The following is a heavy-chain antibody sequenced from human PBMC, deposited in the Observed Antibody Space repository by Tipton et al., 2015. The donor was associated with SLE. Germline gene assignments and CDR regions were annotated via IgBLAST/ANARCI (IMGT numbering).Heavy chain of an antibody. V-gene: IGHV4-59*08. Sequence: TLSLTCTVSGGSISSHYWSWVRQPPGKGLELIGYIYYSGSTKYYNPSLKSRVTISVDTSKNQFSLKLSSVTAADTAVYYCARIIRGVYYYYMDVWGKGTTVTVSS. D-gene: IGHD3-10*01. J-gene: IGHJ6*03. CDR2: IYYSGST. CDR3: ARIIRGVYYYYMDV. CDR1: GGSISSHY.